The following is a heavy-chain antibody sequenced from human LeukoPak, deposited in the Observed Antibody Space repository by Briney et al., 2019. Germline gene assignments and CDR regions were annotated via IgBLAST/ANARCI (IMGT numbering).Heavy chain of an antibody. D-gene: IGHD6-6*01. Sequence: GGSLRLSCAASGFTFSSYWMSWVRQAPGKGLEWVANITQDGSEKYYVDSVKGRFTISRDNAKNSLYLQMNSLRAEDTAVYYCASRIAARTRYYYGMDVWGQGTTVTVSS. J-gene: IGHJ6*02. CDR1: GFTFSSYW. V-gene: IGHV3-7*01. CDR2: ITQDGSEK. CDR3: ASRIAARTRYYYGMDV.